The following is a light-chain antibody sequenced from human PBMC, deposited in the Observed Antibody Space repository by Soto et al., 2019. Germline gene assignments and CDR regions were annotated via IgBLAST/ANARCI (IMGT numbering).Light chain of an antibody. CDR2: EVS. J-gene: IGLJ1*01. V-gene: IGLV2-14*01. CDR3: SSYTSSSTLYI. CDR1: SGDVGGYNY. Sequence: QSALTQPASVSGSPGQSITISCTGTSGDVGGYNYVSWYQQHPGKAAKRMIYEVSNRPSGVSNRFSGSKSGNTAFLTISGLQAEDEADYYCSSYTSSSTLYIFGTGNKVT.